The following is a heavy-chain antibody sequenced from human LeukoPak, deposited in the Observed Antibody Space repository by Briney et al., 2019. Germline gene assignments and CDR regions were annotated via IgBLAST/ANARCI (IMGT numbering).Heavy chain of an antibody. J-gene: IGHJ4*02. CDR2: IYHSGST. V-gene: IGHV4-4*02. D-gene: IGHD6-13*01. CDR1: GGSISSSNW. CDR3: ARAIAAAGTPSYYFDY. Sequence: PSETLSLTCAVSGGSISSSNWWSWVRQPPGKGLEWIGEIYHSGSTNYNPSLKSRVTISVDKSKNQFSLKLSSVTAADTAVYHCARAIAAAGTPSYYFDYWGQGTLVTVSS.